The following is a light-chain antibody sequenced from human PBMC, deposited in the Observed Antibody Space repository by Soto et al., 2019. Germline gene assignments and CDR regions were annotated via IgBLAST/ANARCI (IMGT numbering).Light chain of an antibody. J-gene: IGKJ4*01. CDR2: DAS. Sequence: EIVLTQSPATLSLSPGERATLSCRASQSVSSYLAWYQQEPGQAPRLLIYDASNRATGIPARFSGSGSGTDFTLTITSLEPEDFAVYYCQHRSNWLAFGGGTKVDIK. CDR1: QSVSSY. V-gene: IGKV3-11*01. CDR3: QHRSNWLA.